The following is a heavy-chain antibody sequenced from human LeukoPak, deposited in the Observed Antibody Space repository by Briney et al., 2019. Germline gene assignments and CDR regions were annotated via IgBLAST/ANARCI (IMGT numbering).Heavy chain of an antibody. V-gene: IGHV4-39*01. Sequence: SETLSLTCTVSGGSISSSSYYWGWIRQPPGKGLEWIGSIYYSGSTYYNPSLKSRVTISVDTSKNQFSLKLSSVTAADTAVYYCSLFWSGYSESIDYWGQGTLVTVSS. CDR2: IYYSGST. J-gene: IGHJ4*02. CDR1: GGSISSSSYY. CDR3: SLFWSGYSESIDY. D-gene: IGHD3-3*01.